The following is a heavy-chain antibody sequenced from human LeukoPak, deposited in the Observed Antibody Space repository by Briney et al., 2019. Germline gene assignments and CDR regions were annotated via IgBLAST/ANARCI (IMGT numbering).Heavy chain of an antibody. CDR2: IKQDGSEK. CDR3: ARDRRTVTTFDY. D-gene: IGHD4-17*01. J-gene: IGHJ4*02. Sequence: PGGSLRLSCAASAFTFSSYWMSWVRQAPGKGLEWVANIKQDGSEKYYVDSVKGRFTISRDNAKNSLYLQMNSLRAEDTAVYYCARDRRTVTTFDYWGQGTLVTVSS. V-gene: IGHV3-7*01. CDR1: AFTFSSYW.